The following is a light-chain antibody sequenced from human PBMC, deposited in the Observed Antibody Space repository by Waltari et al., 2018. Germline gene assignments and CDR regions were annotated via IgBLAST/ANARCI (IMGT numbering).Light chain of an antibody. Sequence: DIQMTQSPSSLSASVGDSVTIACRASQRISSYLNWYQQKPGQAPNLLIYAASSLESGDPSRFSGSGFGADFTRTINSLQPEDFAVYYCQQSYSNFRTFGQGTKVDVK. V-gene: IGKV1-39*01. CDR2: AAS. CDR1: QRISSY. J-gene: IGKJ1*01. CDR3: QQSYSNFRT.